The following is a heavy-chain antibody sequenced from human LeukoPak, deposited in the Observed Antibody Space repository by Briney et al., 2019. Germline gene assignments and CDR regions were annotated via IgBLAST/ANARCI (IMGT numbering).Heavy chain of an antibody. D-gene: IGHD6-13*01. CDR2: ISSSSSYI. CDR1: GFTFSSYS. V-gene: IGHV3-21*01. Sequence: PGGSLRLSCAASGFTFSSYSMNWVRQAPGKGLEWVSSISSSSSYIYYADSVKGRFTISRDNAKNSLYLQMNSLRAEDTAVYYCAREMSSSSWYDYWGQGTLVTVSS. CDR3: AREMSSSSWYDY. J-gene: IGHJ4*02.